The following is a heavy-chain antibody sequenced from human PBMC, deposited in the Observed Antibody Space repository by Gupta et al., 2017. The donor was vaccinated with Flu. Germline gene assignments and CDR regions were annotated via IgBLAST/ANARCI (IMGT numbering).Heavy chain of an antibody. CDR3: ARRIKDSVYYYFDD. D-gene: IGHD2-15*01. J-gene: IGHJ6*03. V-gene: IGHV1-8*01. Sequence: VQLVQPGAAVKKPRASVKVSRKDSEHSFGRNDMNWVRQASGQGPEWMGWINPKSGNTGYAQKFQGRVTMTRNNSIGTAYMELTSLRSEDTAVYYCARRIKDSVYYYFDDWGRGTTVTVSS. CDR1: EHSFGRND. CDR2: INPKSGNT.